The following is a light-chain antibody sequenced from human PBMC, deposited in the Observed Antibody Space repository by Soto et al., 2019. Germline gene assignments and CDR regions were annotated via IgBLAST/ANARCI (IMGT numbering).Light chain of an antibody. CDR1: QTLYNN. J-gene: IGKJ4*01. CDR3: QQYSDWPLT. V-gene: IGKV3-15*01. CDR2: GAS. Sequence: EIVMTQSPATLSVSPGERATLSCRASQTLYNNLAWYQQKLGQAPRLLIYGASARATDIPARFSGRGSGTEFTLPISGLQSEDFAIYYCQQYSDWPLTFGGGTKVEIK.